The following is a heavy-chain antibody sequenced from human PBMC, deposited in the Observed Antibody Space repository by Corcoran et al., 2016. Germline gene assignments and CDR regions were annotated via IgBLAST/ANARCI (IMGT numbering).Heavy chain of an antibody. Sequence: EVQLVESGGGLVQPGGSLRLSCEASGFTLSDYWMHWVRQAPGKGLVWVSRLYSGDYYADSVKGRFTISRDNAKNTLYLQMSSLTVEDTAVYYCVRGNSGYGNFDSWGQGTLVTVSS. CDR1: GFTLSDYW. J-gene: IGHJ4*02. CDR2: LYSGDY. D-gene: IGHD5-12*01. V-gene: IGHV3-74*01. CDR3: VRGNSGYGNFDS.